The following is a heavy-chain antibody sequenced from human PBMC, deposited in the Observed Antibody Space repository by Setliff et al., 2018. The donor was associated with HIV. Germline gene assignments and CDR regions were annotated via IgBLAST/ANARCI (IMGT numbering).Heavy chain of an antibody. CDR1: GYSISSRYY. CDR3: ASSPAWRSDSGLHTFDY. Sequence: SETLSLTCTVSGYSISSRYYWGWIRQPPGKGLEWIGSVYHTGSTYYNPSLKSRVTMSADTSKNQFSLKLSSVTAADTAVYYCASSPAWRSDSGLHTFDYWVQGTLVTVSS. J-gene: IGHJ4*02. D-gene: IGHD2-15*01. CDR2: VYHTGST. V-gene: IGHV4-38-2*02.